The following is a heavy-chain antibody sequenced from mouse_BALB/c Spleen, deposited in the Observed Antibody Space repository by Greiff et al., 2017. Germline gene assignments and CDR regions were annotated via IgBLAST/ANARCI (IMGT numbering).Heavy chain of an antibody. CDR3: ARDDYGAMDY. J-gene: IGHJ4*01. V-gene: IGHV7-3*02. Sequence: EVQLQESGGGLVQPGGSLRLSCATSGFTFTDYYMSWVRQPPGKALEWLGFIRNKANGYTTEYSASVKGRFTISRDNSQSILYLQMHTLRAADSATYYCARDDYGAMDYWGQGTSVTVSS. CDR2: IRNKANGYTT. CDR1: GFTFTDYY. D-gene: IGHD2-4*01.